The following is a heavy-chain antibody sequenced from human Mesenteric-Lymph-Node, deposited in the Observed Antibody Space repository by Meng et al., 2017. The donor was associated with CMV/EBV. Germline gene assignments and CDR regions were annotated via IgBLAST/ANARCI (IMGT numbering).Heavy chain of an antibody. CDR1: GGSISSYY. D-gene: IGHD6-6*01. V-gene: IGHV4-59*01. J-gene: IGHJ4*02. Sequence: SETLSLTCTVSGGSISSYYWSWIRQPPGKGLEWIGCIYHSGSTNYNPSLKSRVTVSIDTSKKQFSLKLSSVTAADTAVYYCARIRGSSVVDYWGQGTLDTVSS. CDR2: IYHSGST. CDR3: ARIRGSSVVDY.